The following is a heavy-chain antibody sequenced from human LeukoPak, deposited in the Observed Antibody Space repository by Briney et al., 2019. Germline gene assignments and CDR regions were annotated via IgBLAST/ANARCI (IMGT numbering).Heavy chain of an antibody. V-gene: IGHV4-39*07. CDR3: ARDGYYYDSSGSQNAFDI. D-gene: IGHD3-22*01. J-gene: IGHJ3*02. CDR1: GGPISSSSYY. Sequence: SETLSLTCTVSGGPISSSSYYWGWIRQPPGKGLEWIGSIYYSGSTYYNPSLKSRVTISVYTSKNQFSLKLSSVTAADTAVYYCARDGYYYDSSGSQNAFDIWGQGTMVTVSS. CDR2: IYYSGST.